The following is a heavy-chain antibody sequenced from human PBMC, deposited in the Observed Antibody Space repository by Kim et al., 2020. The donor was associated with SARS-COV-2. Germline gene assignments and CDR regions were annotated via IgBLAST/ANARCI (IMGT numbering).Heavy chain of an antibody. D-gene: IGHD3-16*02. CDR3: ARGGYDYIWGSYRQRNWFDP. Sequence: SQTLSLTCAVYGGSFSGYYWSWIRQPPGKGLEWIGEINHSGSTNYNPSLKSRVTISVDTSKNQFSLKLSSVTAADTAVYYCARGGYDYIWGSYRQRNWFDPWGQGTLVTVSS. CDR2: INHSGST. CDR1: GGSFSGYY. V-gene: IGHV4-34*01. J-gene: IGHJ5*02.